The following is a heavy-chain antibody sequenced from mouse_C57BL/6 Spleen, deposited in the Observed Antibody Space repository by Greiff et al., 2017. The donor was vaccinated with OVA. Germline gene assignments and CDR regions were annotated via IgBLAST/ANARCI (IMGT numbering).Heavy chain of an antibody. J-gene: IGHJ2*01. CDR1: GFTFSSYG. V-gene: IGHV5-6*01. CDR2: ISSGGSYT. Sequence: EVQLVESGGDLVKPGGSLKLSCAASGFTFSSYGMSWVRQTPDKRLEWVATISSGGSYTYYPDSVKGRFTISRDNAKNTRYLQMSSLKSEDTAMYYCARQDGYYSYFDYWGQGTTLTVSS. CDR3: ARQDGYYSYFDY. D-gene: IGHD2-3*01.